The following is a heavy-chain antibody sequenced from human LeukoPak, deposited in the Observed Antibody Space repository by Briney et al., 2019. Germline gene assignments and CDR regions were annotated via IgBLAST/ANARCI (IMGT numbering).Heavy chain of an antibody. CDR2: ISYDGSNK. Sequence: GKSLRLSCAASGFTFSHYGMHWVRQAPGKGLEWVAVISYDGSNKYYADSVKGRFTISRDNSKNTLYLQMNSLRAEDTAVYYCARGYDSSGYYGGEYYFDYWGQGTLVTVSS. D-gene: IGHD3-22*01. J-gene: IGHJ4*02. CDR3: ARGYDSSGYYGGEYYFDY. V-gene: IGHV3-30*03. CDR1: GFTFSHYG.